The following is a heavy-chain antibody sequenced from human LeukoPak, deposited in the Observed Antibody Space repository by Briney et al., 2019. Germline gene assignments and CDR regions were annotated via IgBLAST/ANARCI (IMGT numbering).Heavy chain of an antibody. D-gene: IGHD6-13*01. V-gene: IGHV3-11*04. CDR3: AREYSSSWKNDAFDI. CDR2: ISSSGSTI. Sequence: PGESLRLSCAASGFTFSDYYMSWIRQAPGKGLEWVSYISSSGSTIYYADSVKGRFTISRDNAKNSLYLQMNSLRAEDTAVYYCAREYSSSWKNDAFDIWGQGTMVTVSS. J-gene: IGHJ3*02. CDR1: GFTFSDYY.